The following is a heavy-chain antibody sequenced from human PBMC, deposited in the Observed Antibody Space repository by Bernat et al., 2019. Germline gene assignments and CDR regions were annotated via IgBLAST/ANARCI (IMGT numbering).Heavy chain of an antibody. V-gene: IGHV1-46*01. CDR2: INPSGGST. J-gene: IGHJ6*02. CDR3: ARERKGTTRGMYGMDV. Sequence: QVQLVQSGAEVKKPGASVKVSCKASGYTFTSYYMHWVRQAPGQGLEWMGIINPSGGSTSYAQKFQGRVTMTRDTSTSTVYMELSSLRSEDTAVYYCARERKGTTRGMYGMDVWGQGTTVTVSS. CDR1: GYTFTSYY. D-gene: IGHD1-1*01.